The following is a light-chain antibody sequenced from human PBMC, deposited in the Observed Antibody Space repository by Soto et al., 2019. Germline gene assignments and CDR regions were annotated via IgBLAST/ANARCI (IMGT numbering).Light chain of an antibody. CDR1: SGHSSYA. J-gene: IGLJ2*01. Sequence: QSVLTQSPSASASLGASVKLTCTLSSGHSSYAIAWHQQQPEKGPRYLMKLNSDGSHSKGDGIPDRFSGSSSEAERYLTISSLQSEDEADYYCQTWGTGIRVVFGGGTKVTVL. CDR3: QTWGTGIRVV. V-gene: IGLV4-69*01. CDR2: LNSDGSH.